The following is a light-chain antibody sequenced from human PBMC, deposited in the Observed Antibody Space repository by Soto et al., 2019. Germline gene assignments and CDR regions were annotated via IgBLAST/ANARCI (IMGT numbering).Light chain of an antibody. CDR3: QQSYSTPRT. CDR2: AAS. CDR1: QSISSY. J-gene: IGKJ2*02. Sequence: DIQMTQSPSSLSASVGDRVTITCRASQSISSYLNWYQQKPGKAPKLLIYAASSLQSGVPSMFRGSGSGTDFTLTISSLQPEDFATYYCQQSYSTPRTFGQGTKLEIK. V-gene: IGKV1-39*01.